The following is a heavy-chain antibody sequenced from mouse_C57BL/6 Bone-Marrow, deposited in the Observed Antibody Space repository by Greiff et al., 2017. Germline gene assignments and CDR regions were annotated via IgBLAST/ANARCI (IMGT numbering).Heavy chain of an antibody. CDR1: GFNIKDYY. CDR3: ARRKLPDY. V-gene: IGHV14-2*01. D-gene: IGHD2-1*01. CDR2: IDPEDGET. J-gene: IGHJ2*01. Sequence: EVQRVESGAELVKPGASVKLSCTASGFNIKDYYMHWVKQRPEQGLEWIGRIDPEDGETKYAPQFQGKATITADTSSNTAYLQLSSLTSEDTAVYYCARRKLPDYWGQGTTLTVSS.